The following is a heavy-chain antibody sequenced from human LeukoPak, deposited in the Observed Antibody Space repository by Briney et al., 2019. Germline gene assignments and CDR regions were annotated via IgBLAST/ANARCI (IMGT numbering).Heavy chain of an antibody. CDR2: IGSDGVST. D-gene: IGHD6-19*01. Sequence: PGGSLRLSCAASGFTFSSYSTNWVRQAPGKGLEYVSAIGSDGVSTYYADSVKGRFSISRDRSKNTLYLQMGSLRPEDTAVYFCARWLDGYDCWGQGALVTVSS. V-gene: IGHV3-64*02. CDR1: GFTFSSYS. J-gene: IGHJ4*02. CDR3: ARWLDGYDC.